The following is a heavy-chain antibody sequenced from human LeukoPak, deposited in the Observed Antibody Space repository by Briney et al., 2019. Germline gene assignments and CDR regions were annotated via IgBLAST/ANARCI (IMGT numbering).Heavy chain of an antibody. D-gene: IGHD6-13*01. CDR3: GKGTAAGTILALDY. CDR1: GFTFSSYG. J-gene: IGHJ4*02. Sequence: GGSLRLSCAASGFTFSSYGMHWVRQAPGKGLEWVAVIWYDGSNKYYADSVKGRFTISRDNSKNTLYLQMNSLRAEDTAVYYCGKGTAAGTILALDYWGQGTLVTVSS. CDR2: IWYDGSNK. V-gene: IGHV3-33*06.